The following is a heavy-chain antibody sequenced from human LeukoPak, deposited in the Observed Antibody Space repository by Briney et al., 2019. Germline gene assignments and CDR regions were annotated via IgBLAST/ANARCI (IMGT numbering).Heavy chain of an antibody. CDR2: IGSDYKT. CDR1: GFTFSGFA. Sequence: GGSLRLSCAASGFTFSGFAMTWVRQAPGKGLEWVSSIGSDYKTHYSESVKGRFAISRDNSKSTLFLQMNSLRDEDTAVYYCARGGDGAPYYPDYWGQGTLVTVSS. CDR3: ARGGDGAPYYPDY. J-gene: IGHJ4*02. D-gene: IGHD4/OR15-4a*01. V-gene: IGHV3-23*01.